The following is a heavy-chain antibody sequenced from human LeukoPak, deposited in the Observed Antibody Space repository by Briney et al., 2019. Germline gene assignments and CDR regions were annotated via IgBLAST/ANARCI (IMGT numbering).Heavy chain of an antibody. D-gene: IGHD3-22*01. J-gene: IGHJ5*02. CDR2: IYSGGFT. V-gene: IGHV3-53*01. Sequence: GGSLRLSCAASGFTVSSNYMSWVRQAPGKGLEWVSVIYSGGFTYYADSVKGRFTISRDNSKDTLYLQMNNLRAEDTAVYYCARAPYYYDSSGYPEGSWGQGTLVTVSS. CDR3: ARAPYYYDSSGYPEGS. CDR1: GFTVSSNY.